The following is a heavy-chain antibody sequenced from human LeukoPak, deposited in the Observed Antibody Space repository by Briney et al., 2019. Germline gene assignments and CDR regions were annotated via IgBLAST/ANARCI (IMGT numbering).Heavy chain of an antibody. D-gene: IGHD3-10*01. J-gene: IGHJ6*03. CDR2: IRQDESER. Sequence: GGSLRLSCVASGFTFSTYWMGWVRQPPGKGPEWVANIRQDESERYSADSVKGRFTISRDNAKKSVYLHMSSLRAEDTALYYCARLSAYYYGSYFYYYMDVWGKGTTVTVSS. V-gene: IGHV3-7*01. CDR3: ARLSAYYYGSYFYYYMDV. CDR1: GFTFSTYW.